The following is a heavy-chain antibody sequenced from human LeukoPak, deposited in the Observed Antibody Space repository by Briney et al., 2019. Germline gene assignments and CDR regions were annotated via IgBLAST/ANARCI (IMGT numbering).Heavy chain of an antibody. CDR3: ARDYVETKGFDY. D-gene: IGHD5-24*01. Sequence: GGSLRLSCAASGFTFSSYAMHWVRQGPGKGLEWVAVISYDGSNKYYADSVKGRFTISRDNSKNTLYLQMNSLRAEDTAVYYCARDYVETKGFDYWGQGTLVTVSS. CDR1: GFTFSSYA. J-gene: IGHJ4*02. V-gene: IGHV3-30-3*01. CDR2: ISYDGSNK.